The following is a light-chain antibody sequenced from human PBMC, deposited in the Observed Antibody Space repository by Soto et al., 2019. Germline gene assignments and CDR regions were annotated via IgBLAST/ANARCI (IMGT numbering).Light chain of an antibody. CDR1: QSVSSSY. J-gene: IGKJ5*01. V-gene: IGKV3-20*01. CDR2: GAS. Sequence: EILLTQSPGTLSLSPGERATLSCRASQSVSSSYLAWYQQKPGKAPRLLIYGASNRATGIPDRFSGSGSGTDFTLTIRRLEPEDFAVYYCQQYGSSPHFGQGTRLEIK. CDR3: QQYGSSPH.